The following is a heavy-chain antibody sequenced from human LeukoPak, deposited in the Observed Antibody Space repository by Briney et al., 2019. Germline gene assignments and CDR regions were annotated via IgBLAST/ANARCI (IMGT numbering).Heavy chain of an antibody. J-gene: IGHJ5*02. CDR2: IYYSGST. V-gene: IGHV4-59*01. CDR1: GGSISSYY. Sequence: SETLSLTCTVSGGSISSYYWSWIRQPPGKGLEWIGYIYYSGSTNYNPSLKSRVTMSVDTSKNQFSLKLSSVTAADTAVYYCARAPYYYDSSGYHTMNWFDPWGQGTLVTVSS. D-gene: IGHD3-22*01. CDR3: ARAPYYYDSSGYHTMNWFDP.